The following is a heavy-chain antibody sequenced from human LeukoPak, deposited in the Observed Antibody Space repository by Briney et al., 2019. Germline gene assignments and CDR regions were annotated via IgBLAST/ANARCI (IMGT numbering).Heavy chain of an antibody. CDR3: ARVDYDVSTGYQNYFEF. J-gene: IGHJ4*02. V-gene: IGHV3-48*04. CDR2: ISSGTNTL. D-gene: IGHD3-9*01. CDR1: GFSFNKYG. Sequence: GGSLRLSCAASGFSFNKYGLNWVRQAPGKGLEWISYISSGTNTLYYADSVKGRFTISRDNAKNSLYLQMNSLRAEDTAVYYCARVDYDVSTGYQNYFEFWGQGTLVTVSS.